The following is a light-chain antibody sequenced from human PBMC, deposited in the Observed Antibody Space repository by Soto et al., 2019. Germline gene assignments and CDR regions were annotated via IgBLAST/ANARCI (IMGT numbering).Light chain of an antibody. J-gene: IGLJ1*01. CDR3: ASWDDSLNGLYV. CDR2: NNN. Sequence: QAVVTQPPSASGTPGQRVTISCSGSSSNIGSGTVNWYQQLPGTAPKLLIYNNNQWPSGVPDRFSGSKSGTSASLAISGLRSEDEADYYCASWDDSLNGLYVFGTGTKLTVL. CDR1: SSNIGSGT. V-gene: IGLV1-44*01.